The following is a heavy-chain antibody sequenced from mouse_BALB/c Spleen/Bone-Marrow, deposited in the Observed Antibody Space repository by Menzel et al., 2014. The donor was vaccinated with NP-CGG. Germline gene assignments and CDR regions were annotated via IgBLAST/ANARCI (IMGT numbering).Heavy chain of an antibody. D-gene: IGHD2-14*01. Sequence: VQLQESGPGLVQPSQSLSVTCTVSGFSLTSYGVHWVRQSPGKGLEWLGVIWRGGSTDYNAAFMSRLSITKDNSKSQVFFKMNSLQADDTAIYYCAKIGTTTGAMDYWGQGTSVTVSS. CDR2: IWRGGST. V-gene: IGHV2-5*01. J-gene: IGHJ4*01. CDR3: AKIGTTTGAMDY. CDR1: GFSLTSYG.